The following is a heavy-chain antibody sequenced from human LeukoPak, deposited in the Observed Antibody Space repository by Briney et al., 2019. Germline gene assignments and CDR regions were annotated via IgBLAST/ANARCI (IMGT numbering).Heavy chain of an antibody. D-gene: IGHD3-3*01. J-gene: IGHJ6*03. CDR3: ASTYLPEYDFWSGSAYYYMDV. CDR1: GFTFSSYA. CDR2: IYSGGST. Sequence: GGSLRLSCAASGFTFSSYAMSWVRQAPGKGLEWVSVIYSGGSTYYADSVKGRFTISRDNSKNTLYLQMNSLRAEDTAVYYCASTYLPEYDFWSGSAYYYMDVWGKGTTVTVSS. V-gene: IGHV3-53*01.